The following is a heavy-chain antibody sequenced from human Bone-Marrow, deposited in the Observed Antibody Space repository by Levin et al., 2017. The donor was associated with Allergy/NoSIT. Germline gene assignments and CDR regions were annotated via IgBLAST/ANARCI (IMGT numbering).Heavy chain of an antibody. V-gene: IGHV3-23*01. CDR1: GFTFSNYA. J-gene: IGHJ4*02. Sequence: GGSLRLSFAASGFTFSNYAMSWARQAPGRGLEWVSAMSGTTGTKYYADSVKGRFTISRDNSKNTLFLQMNSLRAEDTAIYYCAKEGDSIAAAGALDYWGQGILVTVSS. CDR3: AKEGDSIAAAGALDY. D-gene: IGHD6-13*01. CDR2: MSGTTGTK.